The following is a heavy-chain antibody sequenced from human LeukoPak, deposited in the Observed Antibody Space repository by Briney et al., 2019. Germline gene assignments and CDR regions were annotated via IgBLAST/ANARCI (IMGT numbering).Heavy chain of an antibody. CDR2: SYYSGST. J-gene: IGHJ3*02. D-gene: IGHD2-8*02. CDR3: ARGTINSVLLVSDI. CDR1: GGSISSYY. Sequence: SETPSLTCTVSGGSISSYYWSWIRLPPGKGLEWIGHSYYSGSTNYNPSLKSRVTISVDTSRNQFSLRLRSVTAADTAMYYCARGTINSVLLVSDIWGQGTMVTVAS. V-gene: IGHV4-59*12.